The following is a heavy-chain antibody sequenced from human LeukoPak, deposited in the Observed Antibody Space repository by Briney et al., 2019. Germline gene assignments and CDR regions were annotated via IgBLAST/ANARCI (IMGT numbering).Heavy chain of an antibody. CDR1: GYTFTGYY. Sequence: ASVKVSCKASGYTFTGYYMHWVRQAPGQGLEWMGWINLNSGGTNYAQKFQGRVTMTRDTSISTAYMELSRLRSDDTAVYYCARELQAVADHSWGFDYWGQGTLVTVSS. J-gene: IGHJ4*02. CDR2: INLNSGGT. CDR3: ARELQAVADHSWGFDY. D-gene: IGHD6-19*01. V-gene: IGHV1-2*02.